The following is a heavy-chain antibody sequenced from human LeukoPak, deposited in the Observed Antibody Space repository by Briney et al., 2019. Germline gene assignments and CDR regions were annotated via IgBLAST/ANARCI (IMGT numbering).Heavy chain of an antibody. CDR2: IYYSGST. V-gene: IGHV4-59*08. Sequence: PSETLSLTCTVSGGSISSYYWGWIRQPPGKGLEWIGYIYYSGSTNYNPSLKSRVTISVDTSKNQFSLKLSSVTAADTAVYYCARGLFGVGATRFNWFDPWGQGTLVTVSS. J-gene: IGHJ5*02. CDR1: GGSISSYY. CDR3: ARGLFGVGATRFNWFDP. D-gene: IGHD1-26*01.